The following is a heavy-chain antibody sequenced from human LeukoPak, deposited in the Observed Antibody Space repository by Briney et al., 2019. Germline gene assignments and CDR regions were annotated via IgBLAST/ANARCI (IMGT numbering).Heavy chain of an antibody. CDR1: GFVLTEVS. D-gene: IGHD4-11*01. Sequence: ASVKVSCKVSGFVLTEVSVHWVRQAPGKGLEWMASLDRETDETIYAQNFQGRVTMTEDTSTDTAYMEVRRLTSEDTALYFCITDHYNNDGNFDFWGQGTLLNVAS. CDR2: LDRETDET. J-gene: IGHJ4*02. V-gene: IGHV1-24*01. CDR3: ITDHYNNDGNFDF.